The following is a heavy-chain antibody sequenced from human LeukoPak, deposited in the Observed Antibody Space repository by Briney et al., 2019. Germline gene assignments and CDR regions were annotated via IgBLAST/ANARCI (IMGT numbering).Heavy chain of an antibody. J-gene: IGHJ4*02. CDR3: AALYSSGWYYFDY. V-gene: IGHV4-30-2*01. Sequence: SQTLSLTCTVSGGSISSGGYSWSWIRQPPGKGLEWIGYIYHSGSTYYNPSLKSRVTISVDRSKNQFSLKLSSVTAADTAVYYCAALYSSGWYYFDYWGQGTLVTVFS. CDR1: GGSISSGGYS. D-gene: IGHD6-19*01. CDR2: IYHSGST.